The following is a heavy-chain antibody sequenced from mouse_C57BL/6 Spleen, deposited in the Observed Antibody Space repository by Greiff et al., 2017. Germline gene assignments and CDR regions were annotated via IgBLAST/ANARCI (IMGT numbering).Heavy chain of an antibody. Sequence: VQLQQSGAELVKPGASVKISCKASGYAFSGYWMNWVKQRPGKGLEWIGYIYPGDGENDYSGKFKGKATLTADKSSSTVCMQLSSLTSEDSAVYFCGRSGVFDYWGQGTTLTVSS. V-gene: IGHV1-80*01. CDR1: GYAFSGYW. CDR2: IYPGDGEN. CDR3: GRSGVFDY. J-gene: IGHJ2*01.